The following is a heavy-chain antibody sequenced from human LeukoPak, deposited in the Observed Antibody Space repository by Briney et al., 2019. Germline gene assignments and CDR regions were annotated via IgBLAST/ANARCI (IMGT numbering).Heavy chain of an antibody. Sequence: ASVTVSCKASGYTFTSYDINWVRQATGQGLEWMGWMNPNSGNTGYAQKFQGRVTMTRNTSISTAYMELSSLRSEDTAVYYCAREFSDCSGGSCYFNWFDPWGQGTLVTVSS. V-gene: IGHV1-8*01. CDR1: GYTFTSYD. D-gene: IGHD2-15*01. CDR3: AREFSDCSGGSCYFNWFDP. J-gene: IGHJ5*02. CDR2: MNPNSGNT.